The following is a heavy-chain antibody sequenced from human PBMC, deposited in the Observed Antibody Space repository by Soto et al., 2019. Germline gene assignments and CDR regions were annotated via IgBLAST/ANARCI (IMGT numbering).Heavy chain of an antibody. D-gene: IGHD2-2*01. Sequence: SETLSLTCTVSGGSISSYYWSWIRQPPGKGLEWIGYIYYIGSTNYNPSLKSRVTISVDTSKNQSSLKLSSVTAADTAVYYCARGLRRQLLNWFDPWGQGTLVTVSS. V-gene: IGHV4-59*01. CDR2: IYYIGST. CDR1: GGSISSYY. CDR3: ARGLRRQLLNWFDP. J-gene: IGHJ5*02.